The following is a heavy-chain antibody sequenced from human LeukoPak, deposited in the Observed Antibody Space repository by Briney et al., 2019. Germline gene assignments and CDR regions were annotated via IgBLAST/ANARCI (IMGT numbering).Heavy chain of an antibody. J-gene: IGHJ4*02. CDR2: IRYDGSNK. CDR1: GFTFSSYG. V-gene: IGHV3-30*02. D-gene: IGHD3-3*01. Sequence: GGSLRLSCAASGFTFSSYGMHWVRQAPGKGLEWVAFIRYDGSNKYYADSVKGRFTISRDNSKNTLYLQMNSLRAEDTAVYYCYRESLSYYDFWSGYYKGFDYWGQGTLVTVSS. CDR3: YRESLSYYDFWSGYYKGFDY.